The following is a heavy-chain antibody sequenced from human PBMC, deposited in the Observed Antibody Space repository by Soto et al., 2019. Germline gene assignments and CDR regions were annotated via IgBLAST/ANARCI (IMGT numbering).Heavy chain of an antibody. CDR3: ARVGPYCGGDCYSPPP. D-gene: IGHD2-21*02. CDR2: IYHSGST. Sequence: SETLSLTCTVSGGSISSYYWGWIRQPPGKGLEWIGTIYHSGSTYYNPSLKSRVTISVDASENHFSLKLSSVTAADTAVYYCARVGPYCGGDCYSPPPWGQGTLVTVSS. J-gene: IGHJ5*02. CDR1: GGSISSYY. V-gene: IGHV4-38-2*02.